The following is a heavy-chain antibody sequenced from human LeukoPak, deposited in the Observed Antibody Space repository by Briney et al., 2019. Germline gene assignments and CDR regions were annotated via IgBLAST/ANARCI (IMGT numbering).Heavy chain of an antibody. D-gene: IGHD3-22*01. CDR1: GFTFNNYA. CDR3: AKEEGYYYDSGGYYVEYFRH. CDR2: ISGSGGTT. J-gene: IGHJ1*01. Sequence: HPGGSLRLSCAASGFTFNNYAMSWVRQAPGKGLEWVSAISGSGGTTYYADSVKGRFTFSRDNSKNTLYLQMNSLRAEDTAVYYCAKEEGYYYDSGGYYVEYFRHWGQGTLVTVSS. V-gene: IGHV3-23*01.